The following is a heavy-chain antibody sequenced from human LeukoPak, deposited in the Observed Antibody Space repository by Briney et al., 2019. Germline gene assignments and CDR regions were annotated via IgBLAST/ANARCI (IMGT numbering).Heavy chain of an antibody. D-gene: IGHD1-26*01. CDR2: TSAEVSIK. J-gene: IGHJ4*02. Sequence: PGGSVRLSCTVSGFPLTHYVIHWLRRAPGKGVEWVAVTSAEVSIKIYSGSVRGRFTISRDNSKNIQYLQINSVRVEDTAVYYCARDPVLGAPDYLDYWGRGTLVTVSS. CDR1: GFPLTHYV. CDR3: ARDPVLGAPDYLDY. V-gene: IGHV3-30-3*01.